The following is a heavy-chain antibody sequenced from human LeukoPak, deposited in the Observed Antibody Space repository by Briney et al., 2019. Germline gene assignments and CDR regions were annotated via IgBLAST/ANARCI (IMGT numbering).Heavy chain of an antibody. CDR1: GFTFSTYW. CDR3: ARHVGDL. D-gene: IGHD2-21*02. Sequence: PGGSLRLSCAPSGFTFSTYWMGWVSQAPGKGLEWLANIKKGGSEKNYVDSVKGRFTISRDNAKNSLFLQMNSLRAEDTAVYYCARHVGDLWGQGTLVTVSS. J-gene: IGHJ4*02. V-gene: IGHV3-7*01. CDR2: IKKGGSEK.